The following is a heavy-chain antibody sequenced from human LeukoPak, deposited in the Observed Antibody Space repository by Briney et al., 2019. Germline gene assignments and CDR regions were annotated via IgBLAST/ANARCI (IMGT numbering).Heavy chain of an antibody. D-gene: IGHD3-22*01. CDR2: INHSGST. J-gene: IGHJ3*02. CDR1: GGTFSGYY. Sequence: PSETLSLACAVYGGTFSGYYWSLLRQSPRQPLSWIGDINHSGSTNYNPSLKSRVTISVDTSKNQFSLKLSSVTAADTAVYYCARHLRVRGYSVRDAFDIWGQGTMVTVSS. CDR3: ARHLRVRGYSVRDAFDI. V-gene: IGHV4-34*01.